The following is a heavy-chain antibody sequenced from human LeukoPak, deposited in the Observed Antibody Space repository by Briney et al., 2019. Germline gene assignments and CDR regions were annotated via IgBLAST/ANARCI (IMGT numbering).Heavy chain of an antibody. CDR3: ARSYGSYYFDY. D-gene: IGHD1-26*01. CDR2: ISSSSSYI. J-gene: IGHJ4*02. CDR1: GFTFSSYS. V-gene: IGHV3-21*01. Sequence: GGSLRLSCAASGFTFSSYSMNWVRQAPGKGLEWVSSISSSSSYIYYADSVKGRLTISRDNAKNSLYLQMNSLRAEDTAVYYCARSYGSYYFDYWGQGTLVTVSS.